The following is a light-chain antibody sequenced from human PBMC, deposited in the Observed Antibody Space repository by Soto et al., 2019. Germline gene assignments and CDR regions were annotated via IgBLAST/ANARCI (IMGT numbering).Light chain of an antibody. Sequence: QSVLTQPPSVSGAPGQRVTISCTGSSSNIGAGYDVHWYQQLPGTAPKLLIYGNSNRPSGVPDRFSGSKSGTSASLAITGRQAEDEADYYFQSYDSSLSGGVFGGGTKLTVL. CDR1: SSNIGAGYD. CDR3: QSYDSSLSGGV. J-gene: IGLJ2*01. V-gene: IGLV1-40*01. CDR2: GNS.